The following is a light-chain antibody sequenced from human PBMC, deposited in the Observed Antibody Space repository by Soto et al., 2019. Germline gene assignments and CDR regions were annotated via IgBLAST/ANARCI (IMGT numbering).Light chain of an antibody. J-gene: IGKJ3*01. V-gene: IGKV3-20*01. CDR2: GAS. CDR3: QQYGSATVFT. CDR1: QSVSSSY. Sequence: EIVLTQSPGTLSLSPGERATLSCRASQSVSSSYLAWYQQKPGQAPRLLIYGASSRATGIQDRFSGSGSGTDFTLTISRLEHDDFAVYYCQQYGSATVFTFGPGTKVDIK.